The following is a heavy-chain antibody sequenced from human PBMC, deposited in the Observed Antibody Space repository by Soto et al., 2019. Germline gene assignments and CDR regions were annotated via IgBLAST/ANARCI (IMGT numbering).Heavy chain of an antibody. CDR1: GDSIRSGNHY. D-gene: IGHD6-13*01. Sequence: PSETLSLTCTVSGDSIRSGNHYWSWIRQPPGKGLECIGCIYYSGSTYYNPSLKSRVTISVDTSKNQFSLKLSSVTAADTAVYYGARGDSSSWGYWGQGTLVTVSS. V-gene: IGHV4-30-4*01. J-gene: IGHJ4*02. CDR2: IYYSGST. CDR3: ARGDSSSWGY.